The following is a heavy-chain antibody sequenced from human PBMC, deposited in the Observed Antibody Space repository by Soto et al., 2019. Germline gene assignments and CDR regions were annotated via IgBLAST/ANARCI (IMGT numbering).Heavy chain of an antibody. V-gene: IGHV6-1*01. CDR1: GDSVSSNSAA. CDR2: TYYRSKWYN. D-gene: IGHD5-12*01. CDR3: ARDRXSGYDWPYDYYYYGMDV. J-gene: IGHJ6*02. Sequence: SQTLSLTCAISGDSVSSNSAAWNWIRQSPSRGLEWLGRTYYRSKWYNDYAVSVKRRITINPDTSKNQFSLQLNSVTPEDTAVYYCARDRXSGYDWPYDYYYYGMDVWGQGTTVTVSS.